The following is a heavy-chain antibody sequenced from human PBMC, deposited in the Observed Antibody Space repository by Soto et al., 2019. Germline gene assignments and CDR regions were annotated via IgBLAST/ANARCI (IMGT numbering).Heavy chain of an antibody. Sequence: LRLSCAASGFNVNSDYMNWVRQTPGEGLEWVASIYSGETTYYADSVRGRFTISSDKSKNTLYFQLSSLRIEDTAVYYCTRDGRGLGRLSLFEYWGQGXLVTVSS. CDR1: GFNVNSDY. V-gene: IGHV3-53*01. J-gene: IGHJ4*02. CDR2: IYSGETT. D-gene: IGHD2-21*02. CDR3: TRDGRGLGRLSLFEY.